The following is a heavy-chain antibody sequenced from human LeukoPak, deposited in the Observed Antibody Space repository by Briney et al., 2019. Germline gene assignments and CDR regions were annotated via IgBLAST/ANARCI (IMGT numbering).Heavy chain of an antibody. CDR2: ISSSSSTI. V-gene: IGHV3-48*01. D-gene: IGHD3-22*01. J-gene: IGHJ4*02. CDR3: ARDYHPDYYDIHFYYY. Sequence: GGSLRLSCAASGFTFSSYSMNWVRQAPGKGLEWVSYISSSSSTIYYADSVKGRFTISRDNAKNSLYLQMNSLRAEDTAVYYCARDYHPDYYDIHFYYYWGQGTLVTVSS. CDR1: GFTFSSYS.